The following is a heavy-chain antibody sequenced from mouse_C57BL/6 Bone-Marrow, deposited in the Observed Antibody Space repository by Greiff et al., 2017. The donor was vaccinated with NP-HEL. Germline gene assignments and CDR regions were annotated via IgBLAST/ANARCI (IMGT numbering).Heavy chain of an antibody. Sequence: VQLQQPGAELVKPGASVKLSCKASGYTFTSYWMHWVKQRPGRGLEWIGRIDPNSGGTKYNEKFKSKATLTVDKPSSTAYMQLSSLTSEDSAVNYGARAYSNCVRGYYCDYWGRGNTLTVSA. CDR1: GYTFTSYW. CDR2: IDPNSGGT. CDR3: ARAYSNCVRGYYCDY. D-gene: IGHD2-5*01. J-gene: IGHJ2*01. V-gene: IGHV1-72*01.